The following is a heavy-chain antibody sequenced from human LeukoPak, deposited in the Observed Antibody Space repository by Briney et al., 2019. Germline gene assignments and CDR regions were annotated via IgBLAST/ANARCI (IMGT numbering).Heavy chain of an antibody. CDR2: IWYVGSNK. J-gene: IGHJ4*02. CDR3: AVPGGDGYSYYFDY. CDR1: GFTFSSYG. D-gene: IGHD5-24*01. Sequence: GRSLRLSCAASGFTFSSYGMHWVRQAPGKGLEWVAVIWYVGSNKYYADSVKGRFTISRDNSKNTLYLQMNSLRAEDTAVYYCAVPGGDGYSYYFDYWGQGTLVTVSS. V-gene: IGHV3-33*01.